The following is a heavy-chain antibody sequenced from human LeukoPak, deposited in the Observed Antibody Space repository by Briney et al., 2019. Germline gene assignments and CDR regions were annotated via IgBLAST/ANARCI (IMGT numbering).Heavy chain of an antibody. CDR1: GFTFSSYA. D-gene: IGHD3-9*01. V-gene: IGHV3-23*01. J-gene: IGHJ4*02. CDR3: AKTPYYDILTGYSAYYFDY. Sequence: GGSLRLSCAASGFTFSSYAMTWVRQAPGKGLEWVSTISGSGGSTYYADSVKGRFTIFRDNSKNTLYLQMNSLRAEDTAVYYCAKTPYYDILTGYSAYYFDYWGQGTLVTVSS. CDR2: ISGSGGST.